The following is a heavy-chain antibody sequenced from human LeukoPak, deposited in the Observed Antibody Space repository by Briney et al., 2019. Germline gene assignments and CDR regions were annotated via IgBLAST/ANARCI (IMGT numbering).Heavy chain of an antibody. D-gene: IGHD4-11*01. CDR2: INYNGNT. V-gene: IGHV4-59*08. CDR3: ARFTPSSDYQFAFDY. CDR1: GGSIRTNY. J-gene: IGHJ4*02. Sequence: PSETLSLACTVSGGSIRTNYWSWIRQTPGKGLEWIAYINYNGNTNSNPSLKSRVTTSVDTSKNQFSLKLSSVTAADTAVYYCARFTPSSDYQFAFDYWGQGTLVTVSS.